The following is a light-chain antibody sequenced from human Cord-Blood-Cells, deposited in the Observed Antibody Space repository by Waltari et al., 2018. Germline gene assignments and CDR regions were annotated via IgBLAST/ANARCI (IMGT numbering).Light chain of an antibody. J-gene: IGKJ2*01. V-gene: IGKV3-15*01. CDR2: GAS. CDR1: QSVSSN. CDR3: QQYNNWPLMYT. Sequence: EIVMTQSPANLSVSPGERATLSCRASQSVSSNLAWYQQKPGQAPRLLIYGASTRATGIPARFSVSGSGTEFTLTISSLQSEDFAVYYCQQYNNWPLMYTFGQGTKLEIK.